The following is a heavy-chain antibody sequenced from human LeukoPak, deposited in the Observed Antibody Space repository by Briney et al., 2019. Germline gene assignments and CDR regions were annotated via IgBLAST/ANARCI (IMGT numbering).Heavy chain of an antibody. CDR1: GGSISSDGYY. D-gene: IGHD2/OR15-2a*01. CDR3: ARDTRTTSSWYFDL. CDR2: IYYSGST. V-gene: IGHV4-31*03. J-gene: IGHJ2*01. Sequence: SETLSLTCTVSGGSISSDGYYWSWIRQPPGKGLEWIGYIYYSGSTYYNPSLRSRVTMSIDTSKNRFSLKLSSVTAADTAVYYCARDTRTTSSWYFDLWGRGTLVTVSS.